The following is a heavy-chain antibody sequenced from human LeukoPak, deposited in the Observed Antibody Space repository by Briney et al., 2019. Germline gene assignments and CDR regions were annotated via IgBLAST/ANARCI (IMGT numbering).Heavy chain of an antibody. Sequence: GGSLRLSCAASGFTFSSYAMSWVRQAPGKGLEWVAVISYDGSNKYYADSVKGRFTISRDNSKNTLYLQMNSLRAEDTAVYYCAKPYYDFWSGYPNPSYYDILTGPPGYWGQGTLVTVSS. D-gene: IGHD3-3*01. J-gene: IGHJ4*02. CDR3: AKPYYDFWSGYPNPSYYDILTGPPGY. CDR2: ISYDGSNK. V-gene: IGHV3-30*18. CDR1: GFTFSSYA.